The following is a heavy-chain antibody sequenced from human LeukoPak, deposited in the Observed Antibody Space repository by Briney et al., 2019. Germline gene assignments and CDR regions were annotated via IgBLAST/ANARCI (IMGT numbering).Heavy chain of an antibody. CDR1: GFIFSNDA. V-gene: IGHV3-33*01. J-gene: IGHJ4*02. Sequence: GGSLRLSCAASGFIFSNDAMHWVRQAPGKGLEWVAFIWFDGSNKHYADSVKGRFTISRDNSEDTLYLQMNSLRAEDTAVYYSVRDPSGSGFAFDSWGQGALVTVSS. CDR2: IWFDGSNK. D-gene: IGHD1-1*01. CDR3: VRDPSGSGFAFDS.